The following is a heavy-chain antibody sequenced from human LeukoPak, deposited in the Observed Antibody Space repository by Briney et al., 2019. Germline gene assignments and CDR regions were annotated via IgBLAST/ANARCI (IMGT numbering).Heavy chain of an antibody. V-gene: IGHV3-23*01. CDR1: GFTFSSYA. J-gene: IGHJ5*02. CDR2: ISGSGGST. Sequence: SGGSLRLSCAASGFTFSSYAISWVRQAPGKGLEWVSAISGSGGSTYYADSVKGRFTISRDNSKNTLYLQMNSLRAEDTAVYYCAKDLKIRSNWFDPWGQGTLVTVSS. CDR3: AKDLKIRSNWFDP.